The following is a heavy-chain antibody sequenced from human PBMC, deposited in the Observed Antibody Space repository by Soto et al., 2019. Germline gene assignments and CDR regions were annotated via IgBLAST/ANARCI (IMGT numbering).Heavy chain of an antibody. Sequence: NLSLTCTVSGGSISSYYWSWIRQPPGKGLEWIGYIYYSGSTNYNPSLKSRVTISVDTSKNQFSLKLSSVTAADTAVYYCAREGCSSTSCSPPYSYYGMDVWGQGTTVTVSS. J-gene: IGHJ6*02. V-gene: IGHV4-59*01. CDR1: GGSISSYY. CDR3: AREGCSSTSCSPPYSYYGMDV. CDR2: IYYSGST. D-gene: IGHD2-2*01.